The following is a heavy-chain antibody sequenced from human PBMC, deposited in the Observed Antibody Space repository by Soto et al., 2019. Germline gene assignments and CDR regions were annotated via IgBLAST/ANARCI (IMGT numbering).Heavy chain of an antibody. CDR2: IYYSGST. CDR1: GGSISSYY. D-gene: IGHD5-18*01. Sequence: SETLSLTCTVSGGSISSYYWSWIRQPPGKGLEWIGYIYYSGSTNYNPSLKSRVTISVDTSKNQFSLKLSSVTAADTAVYYCARQMRVWDTAMVDAFDIWGQGTMVTVSS. CDR3: ARQMRVWDTAMVDAFDI. V-gene: IGHV4-59*08. J-gene: IGHJ3*02.